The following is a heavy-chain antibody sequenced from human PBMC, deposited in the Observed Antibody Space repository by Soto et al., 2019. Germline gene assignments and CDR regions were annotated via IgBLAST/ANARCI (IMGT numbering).Heavy chain of an antibody. CDR1: GFTFSSYS. CDR2: ISSSSSTI. J-gene: IGHJ6*02. CDR3: SGEGPHWSGYSYYYGMDV. Sequence: GGSLRFSCAASGFTFSSYSMNWVRQAPGKGLEWVSYISSSSSTIYYADSVKGRFTISRDNAKNSLYLQMNSLRAEDTAVYYCSGEGPHWSGYSYYYGMDVWGQGTPVTVSS. V-gene: IGHV3-48*04. D-gene: IGHD3-3*01.